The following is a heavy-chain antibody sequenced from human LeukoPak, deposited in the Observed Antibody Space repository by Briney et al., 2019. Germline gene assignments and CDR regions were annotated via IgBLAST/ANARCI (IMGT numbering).Heavy chain of an antibody. V-gene: IGHV3-15*01. CDR2: IKSKTDGETT. CDR3: TTSTVGATTPYYYYYYGMDV. CDR1: GFTFSNAW. Sequence: PGGSLRLSCAASGFTFSNAWMSWVRQAPGKGLEWVGRIKSKTDGETTDYAAPVKGRFTISRDDSKNTLYLQMNSLKTEDTAVYYCTTSTVGATTPYYYYYYGMDVWGQGTTVTVSS. J-gene: IGHJ6*02. D-gene: IGHD1-26*01.